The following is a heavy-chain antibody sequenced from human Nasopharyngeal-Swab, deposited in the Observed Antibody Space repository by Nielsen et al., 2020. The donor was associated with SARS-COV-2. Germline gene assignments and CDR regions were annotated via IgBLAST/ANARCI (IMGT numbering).Heavy chain of an antibody. CDR3: ARDFRFGGYDSYDY. CDR2: ISWHSGII. J-gene: IGHJ4*02. CDR1: GFTFDDYA. D-gene: IGHD5-12*01. V-gene: IGHV3-9*01. Sequence: SLKISCAASGFTFDDYAMHWVRQVPGKGLEWVSGISWHSGIIDYADSVKGRFTISRDNSKNTLYLQMNSLSAEDTAVYYCARDFRFGGYDSYDYWGQGTLVTVSS.